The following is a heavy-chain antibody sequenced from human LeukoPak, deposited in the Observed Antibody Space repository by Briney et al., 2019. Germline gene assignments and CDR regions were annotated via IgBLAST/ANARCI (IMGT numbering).Heavy chain of an antibody. CDR3: AKDAAGPEY. Sequence: GGSLRLSCAASAFTFSSYGMHWVRQAPGKGLEWVAVISYDGSKTYYADSVKGRFTISRDNSKNTLYLQMNSLRAEDTAVYYCAKDAAGPEYWGQGTLVTVSS. D-gene: IGHD6-13*01. J-gene: IGHJ4*02. V-gene: IGHV3-30*18. CDR1: AFTFSSYG. CDR2: ISYDGSKT.